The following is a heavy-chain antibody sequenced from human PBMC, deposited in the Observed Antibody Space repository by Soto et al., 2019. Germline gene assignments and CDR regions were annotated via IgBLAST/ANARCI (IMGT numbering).Heavy chain of an antibody. Sequence: SQTLSLTCAISGDSVSSNSAAWNWIRQSPSRGLEWLGRTYYRSKWYNDYAVSVKSRITINPDTSKNQFSLQLNSVTPEDTAVYYCARLDVAAATGWEQYGMDVWGQGTTVTVSS. CDR3: ARLDVAAATGWEQYGMDV. D-gene: IGHD6-13*01. CDR2: TYYRSKWYN. J-gene: IGHJ6*02. V-gene: IGHV6-1*01. CDR1: GDSVSSNSAA.